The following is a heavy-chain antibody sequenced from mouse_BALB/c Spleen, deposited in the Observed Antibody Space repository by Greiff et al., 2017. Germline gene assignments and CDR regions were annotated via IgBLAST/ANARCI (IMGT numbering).Heavy chain of an antibody. D-gene: IGHD2-2*01. J-gene: IGHJ3*01. V-gene: IGHV5-17*02. CDR1: GFTFSSFG. CDR2: ISSGSSTI. Sequence: EVKLVESGGGLVQPGGSRKLSCAASGFTFSSFGMHWVRQAPEKGLEWVAYISSGSSTIYYADTVKGRFTISRDNPKNTLFLQMTRLRSEDTAMYYFARSGYGYDWFAYWGQGTLVTVSA. CDR3: ARSGYGYDWFAY.